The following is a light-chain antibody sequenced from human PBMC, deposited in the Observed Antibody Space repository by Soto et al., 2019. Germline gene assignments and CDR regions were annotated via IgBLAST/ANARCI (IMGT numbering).Light chain of an antibody. CDR3: SSYTTSIPHVV. CDR1: SSDVGGYNY. CDR2: DVS. J-gene: IGLJ2*01. Sequence: QSVLTQPASVSGSPGQSITISCTGTSSDVGGYNYVSWYQQHPGKAPKLMIYDVSNRPSGVSNRFSGSKSGNTASLTISGLQAEDEADYYCSSYTTSIPHVVFGGGTKVTVL. V-gene: IGLV2-14*01.